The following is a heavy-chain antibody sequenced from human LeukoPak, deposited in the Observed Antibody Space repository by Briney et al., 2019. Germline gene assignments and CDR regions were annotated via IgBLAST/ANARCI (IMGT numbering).Heavy chain of an antibody. CDR3: ARRPYYDFWSGPQNNYYFDY. Sequence: SETLSLTCTVSGYSISSGYYWGWIRQPPGKGLEWIGSIYHSGSTYYNPSLKSRVTISVDTSKNQFSLKLSSVTAADTAVYYCARRPYYDFWSGPQNNYYFDYWGQGTLVTVSS. CDR1: GYSISSGYY. CDR2: IYHSGST. V-gene: IGHV4-38-2*02. J-gene: IGHJ4*02. D-gene: IGHD3-3*01.